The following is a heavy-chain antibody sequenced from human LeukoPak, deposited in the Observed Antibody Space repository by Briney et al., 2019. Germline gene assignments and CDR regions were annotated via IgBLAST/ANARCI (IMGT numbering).Heavy chain of an antibody. CDR1: GYTFTGYY. CDR3: AREAPRHIVVVTAILDLSAERYFDY. Sequence: ASVKVSCKASGYTFTGYYMHWVRQAPGQGLEWMGWINPNSGGTNYAQKFQGRVTMTRDTSISTAYMELSRLRSDDTAVYYCAREAPRHIVVVTAILDLSAERYFDYWGQGTLVTVSS. J-gene: IGHJ4*02. V-gene: IGHV1-2*02. CDR2: INPNSGGT. D-gene: IGHD2-21*02.